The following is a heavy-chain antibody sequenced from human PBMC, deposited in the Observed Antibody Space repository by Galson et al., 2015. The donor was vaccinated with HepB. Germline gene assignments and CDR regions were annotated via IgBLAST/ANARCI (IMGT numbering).Heavy chain of an antibody. Sequence: SLRLSCAASGFTFSSYAMSWVRQAPGKGLGWVSTVSGSGGSTYYADSVKGRFSISRDNSKNTLYLQMNSLRAEDTAVYYCGRRGAMFDWGQGSLVTVSS. V-gene: IGHV3-23*01. CDR2: VSGSGGST. D-gene: IGHD3-10*02. CDR1: GFTFSSYA. J-gene: IGHJ4*02. CDR3: GRRGAMFD.